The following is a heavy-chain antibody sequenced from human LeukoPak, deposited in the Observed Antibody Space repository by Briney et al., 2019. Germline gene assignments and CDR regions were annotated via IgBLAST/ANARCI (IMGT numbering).Heavy chain of an antibody. V-gene: IGHV3-21*01. CDR3: ARGSRFGVVERDAFDI. CDR2: ISISSNYI. CDR1: GFTFDDYA. J-gene: IGHJ3*02. D-gene: IGHD3-3*01. Sequence: GGSLRLSCAASGFTFDDYAMHWVRQAPGKGLEWVSSISISSNYIYYADSVKGRFTISRDNAKNSLYLQVNSLRAEDTAVYYCARGSRFGVVERDAFDIWGQGTMVTVTP.